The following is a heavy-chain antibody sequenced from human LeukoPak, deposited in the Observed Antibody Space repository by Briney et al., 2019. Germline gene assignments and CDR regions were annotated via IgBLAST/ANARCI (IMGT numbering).Heavy chain of an antibody. CDR2: IIPIFGTA. CDR3: ARDLSSKSGYYDSSGYFDY. Sequence: GASVKVSCKASGGTFSSYAISWVRQAPGQGLEWMGGIIPIFGTANYAQKFQGRVTITADKSTSTAYMELSSLRSEDTAVYYCARDLSSKSGYYDSSGYFDYWGQGTLVTVSS. J-gene: IGHJ4*02. D-gene: IGHD3-22*01. V-gene: IGHV1-69*06. CDR1: GGTFSSYA.